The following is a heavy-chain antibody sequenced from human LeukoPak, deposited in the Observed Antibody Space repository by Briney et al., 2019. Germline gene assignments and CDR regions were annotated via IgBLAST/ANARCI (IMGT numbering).Heavy chain of an antibody. CDR1: GFIFDDYT. J-gene: IGHJ4*02. Sequence: GGSLRLSCAASGFIFDDYTMHWVRQAPGKGLEWVSLISWDGGSTHYADSVKGRFTISRDNSKNSLYLQMNSLRTEDTALYYCAKAPIAAAAPFDYWGQGTLVTVSS. CDR2: ISWDGGST. V-gene: IGHV3-43*01. D-gene: IGHD6-13*01. CDR3: AKAPIAAAAPFDY.